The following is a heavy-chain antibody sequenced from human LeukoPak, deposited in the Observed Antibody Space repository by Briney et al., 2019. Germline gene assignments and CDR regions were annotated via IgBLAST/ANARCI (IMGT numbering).Heavy chain of an antibody. D-gene: IGHD6-13*01. CDR1: GGSISSNY. V-gene: IGHV4-59*08. CDR2: IYYSGNT. J-gene: IGHJ4*02. Sequence: SETLSLTCTLSGGSISSNYWTWIRQPPGKGLEWIGYIYYSGNTNYNPSLKSRVTISLDTSRNQFSLKLSSVTAADTAVYYCARRARATAGGDYFDYLGQGTLVTVSS. CDR3: ARRARATAGGDYFDY.